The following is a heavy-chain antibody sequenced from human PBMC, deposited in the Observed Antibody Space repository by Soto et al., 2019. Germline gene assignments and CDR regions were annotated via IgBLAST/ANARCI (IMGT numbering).Heavy chain of an antibody. CDR2: ISGSGGST. D-gene: IGHD3-3*01. J-gene: IGHJ4*02. Sequence: EVQLLESGGGLVQPGGSLRLSCAASGFTFSGYAMSWVRQAPGKGLEWVSVISGSGGSTYYADSVKGRVTISRDNSTLYLQMDSLRAEDTAVYYCARDTPSVPLFGVEYDYWGQGTPVIVSS. V-gene: IGHV3-23*01. CDR1: GFTFSGYA. CDR3: ARDTPSVPLFGVEYDY.